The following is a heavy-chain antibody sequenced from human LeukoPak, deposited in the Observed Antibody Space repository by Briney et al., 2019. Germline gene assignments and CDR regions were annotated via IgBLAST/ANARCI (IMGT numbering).Heavy chain of an antibody. CDR3: ARGDSSSWTGYYFDY. V-gene: IGHV3-21*01. CDR1: GFTFSSYS. CDR2: ISSSSSYI. Sequence: GGSLRLSCAASGFTFSSYSMNWVRQAPGKGLEWVSSISSSSSYIYYADSVKGRFTISRDNANNSLYLQMNSLRAEDTAVYYCARGDSSSWTGYYFDYWGQGTLVTVSS. D-gene: IGHD6-13*01. J-gene: IGHJ4*02.